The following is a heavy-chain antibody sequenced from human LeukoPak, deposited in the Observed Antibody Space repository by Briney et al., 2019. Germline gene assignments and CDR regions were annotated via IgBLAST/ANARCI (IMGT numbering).Heavy chain of an antibody. CDR2: ISSSSSYI. J-gene: IGHJ5*02. CDR3: ARAEQNGWFAP. CDR1: GFTFSSYS. Sequence: GGSLRLSCAASGFTFSSYSMNWVRQAPGKGLEWVSSISSSSSYIYYADSVKGRFTISRDNAKNSLYLQMNSLRAEDTVVYYCARAEQNGWFAPWAQGPLVTVSS. V-gene: IGHV3-21*01. D-gene: IGHD1-26*01.